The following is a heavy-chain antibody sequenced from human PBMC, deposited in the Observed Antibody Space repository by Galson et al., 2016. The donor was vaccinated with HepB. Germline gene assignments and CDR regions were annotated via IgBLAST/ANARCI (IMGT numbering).Heavy chain of an antibody. CDR3: ARCHSSGWSECWFDP. Sequence: SCKASGGTFSSYVISWVRQAPGQGLEWMGGFIPIFRTARYAQRFQGRVTITADESTSTVYMELSSLRSEDTAVYYCARCHSSGWSECWFDPWGQGTLVTVSS. J-gene: IGHJ5*02. D-gene: IGHD6-19*01. CDR2: FIPIFRTA. CDR1: GGTFSSYV. V-gene: IGHV1-69*01.